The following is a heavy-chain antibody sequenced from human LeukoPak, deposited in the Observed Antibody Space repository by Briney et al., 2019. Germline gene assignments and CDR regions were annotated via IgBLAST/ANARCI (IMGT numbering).Heavy chain of an antibody. CDR2: ISSSGST. J-gene: IGHJ4*02. D-gene: IGHD3/OR15-3a*01. Sequence: PSETLSLTCTVSGDSISSGDYYWSWIRQPAGKGLEWIGRISSSGSTNYNPSLKSRVTISVDTSKNQFSLKLSSVAAADTAVYYCARLGLVDYWGQGTLVTVSS. V-gene: IGHV4-61*02. CDR3: ARLGLVDY. CDR1: GDSISSGDYY.